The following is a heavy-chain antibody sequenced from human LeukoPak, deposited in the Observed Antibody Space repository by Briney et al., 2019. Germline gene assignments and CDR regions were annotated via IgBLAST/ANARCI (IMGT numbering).Heavy chain of an antibody. CDR1: GSGFTSSW. V-gene: IGHV5-51*01. CDR3: ARHSESQGFY. CDR2: IYPGDSDT. Sequence: GESLKISCKGFGSGFTSSWIGWVRKMPGKALEWMGIIYPGDSDTRYSPSFQGQVTISADKSISTAYLQWSSLKASDTAMYYCARHSESQGFYWGQGTLVTVSS. D-gene: IGHD2/OR15-2a*01. J-gene: IGHJ4*02.